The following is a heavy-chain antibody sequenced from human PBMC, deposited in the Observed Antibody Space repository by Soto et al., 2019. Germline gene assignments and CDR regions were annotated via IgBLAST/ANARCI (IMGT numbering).Heavy chain of an antibody. Sequence: GESLKISCKASGYIIKNYWIGWARQMPGQGLEWMGIIFPDDSDTRYSPSFQGHVTISVDKSISTAYVQWSSLKASDSAIYYCFRGGVTSRTFDYWGQGTLVTVSS. J-gene: IGHJ4*02. CDR3: FRGGVTSRTFDY. CDR2: IFPDDSDT. V-gene: IGHV5-51*01. CDR1: GYIIKNYW. D-gene: IGHD3-16*01.